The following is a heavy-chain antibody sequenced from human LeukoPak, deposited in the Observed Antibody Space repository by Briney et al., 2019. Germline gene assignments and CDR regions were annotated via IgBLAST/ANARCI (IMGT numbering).Heavy chain of an antibody. V-gene: IGHV3-23*01. D-gene: IGHD3-22*01. CDR3: ATSPDEIYYGSSWPRFDP. Sequence: GGSLRLSCAASGFTFSSYAMSWVRQAPGKGLEWVSAISGSGGSTYYADSVKGRFTISRDNSKNTLYLQMNSLRAEDTAVYYCATSPDEIYYGSSWPRFDPWGQGTLVTVSS. CDR1: GFTFSSYA. CDR2: ISGSGGST. J-gene: IGHJ5*02.